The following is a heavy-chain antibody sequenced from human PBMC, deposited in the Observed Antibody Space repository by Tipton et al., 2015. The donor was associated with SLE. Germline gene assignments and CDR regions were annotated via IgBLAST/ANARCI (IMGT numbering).Heavy chain of an antibody. Sequence: TLSLTCTVSGGSISSHYWSWIRQPPGKGLEWIGYIYYSGTTNYNPSLQSRVTISVDTSKNQFSLKLSSVTAADTAVYYCARDDPTGDAFDIWGQGTMVTVSS. CDR1: GGSISSHY. CDR3: ARDDPTGDAFDI. J-gene: IGHJ3*02. D-gene: IGHD4-17*01. CDR2: IYYSGTT. V-gene: IGHV4-59*11.